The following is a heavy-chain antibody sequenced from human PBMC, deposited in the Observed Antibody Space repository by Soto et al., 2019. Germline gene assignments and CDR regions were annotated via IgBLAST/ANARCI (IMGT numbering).Heavy chain of an antibody. D-gene: IGHD6-19*01. V-gene: IGHV3-23*01. CDR2: ISGSGGST. CDR1: GFTFSSYA. J-gene: IGHJ4*02. CDR3: ASFPASSGWYLYYFDY. Sequence: GGSLRLSCAASGFTFSSYAMSWVRQAPGKGLEWVSAISGSGGSTYYADSVKGRFTISRDNSKNTLYLQMNSLRAEDTAVYYCASFPASSGWYLYYFDYWGQGTLVTVSS.